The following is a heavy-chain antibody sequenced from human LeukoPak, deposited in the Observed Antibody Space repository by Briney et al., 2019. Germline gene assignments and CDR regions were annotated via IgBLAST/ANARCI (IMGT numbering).Heavy chain of an antibody. CDR3: ARGRIPRNKVTIVRSRYNWFDP. V-gene: IGHV4-34*01. J-gene: IGHJ5*02. Sequence: SETLSLTCAVYGGSFSGYYWSWIRQPPGKGLEWIGEINHSGSTNYNPSLKGRVTISVDTSKNQFSLKLSSVTAADTAVYYCARGRIPRNKVTIVRSRYNWFDPWGQGTLVTVSS. CDR1: GGSFSGYY. CDR2: INHSGST. D-gene: IGHD3-10*01.